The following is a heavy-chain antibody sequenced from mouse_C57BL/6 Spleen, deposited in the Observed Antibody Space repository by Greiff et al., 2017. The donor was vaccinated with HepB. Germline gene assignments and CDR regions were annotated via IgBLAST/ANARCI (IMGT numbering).Heavy chain of an antibody. Sequence: QVQLQQPGAELVRPGTSVKLSCKASGYTFTSYWMHWVKQRPGQGLEWIGVIDPSDSYTIYNQKFKGKATLTVDTSSSTAYMQLSSLTSEDSAVYYCAREFYYGYPFAYWGQGTLVTVSA. J-gene: IGHJ3*01. CDR1: GYTFTSYW. V-gene: IGHV1-59*01. CDR3: AREFYYGYPFAY. CDR2: IDPSDSYT. D-gene: IGHD2-2*01.